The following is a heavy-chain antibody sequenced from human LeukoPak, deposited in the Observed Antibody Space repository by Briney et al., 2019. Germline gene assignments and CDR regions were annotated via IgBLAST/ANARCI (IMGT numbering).Heavy chain of an antibody. Sequence: PSETLSLTCTVSRGSLSSSRYCWGWIRQPPGKGLEWIGGVYYSGSTYYNPSLKSRVTISVDTSNNQFSLKLSSVTAADTAVHYCVRIFGYSGNVDYWGQGTLVIVSS. CDR1: RGSLSSSRYC. CDR2: VYYSGST. D-gene: IGHD4-23*01. CDR3: VRIFGYSGNVDY. J-gene: IGHJ4*02. V-gene: IGHV4-39*01.